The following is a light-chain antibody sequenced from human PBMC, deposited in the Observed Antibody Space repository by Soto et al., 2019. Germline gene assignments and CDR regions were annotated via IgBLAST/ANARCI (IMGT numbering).Light chain of an antibody. J-gene: IGKJ1*01. Sequence: IQITQSPSSLSASVGDRVTITCRASQGIRNDLGWYQQKPGKAPKLLIFAASSLQSGVPSRFSGSRSGPDFTLTISSLQPEDFQTYYCQQSYSTPPTFGQGTKVDIK. CDR2: AAS. V-gene: IGKV1-39*01. CDR3: QQSYSTPPT. CDR1: QGIRND.